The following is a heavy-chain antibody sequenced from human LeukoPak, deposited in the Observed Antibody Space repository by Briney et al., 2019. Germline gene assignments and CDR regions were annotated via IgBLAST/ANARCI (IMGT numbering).Heavy chain of an antibody. Sequence: PGGSLRLSCAASGFTFSSYGMHWVRQAPGKGLEWVAVISYDGSNKYSADSVKGRFTISRDNSKNTLYLQMNSLRAEDTAVYYCAKDWGYCSGGSCYSNPNYFDYWGQGTLVTVSS. D-gene: IGHD2-15*01. CDR1: GFTFSSYG. J-gene: IGHJ4*02. CDR2: ISYDGSNK. V-gene: IGHV3-30*18. CDR3: AKDWGYCSGGSCYSNPNYFDY.